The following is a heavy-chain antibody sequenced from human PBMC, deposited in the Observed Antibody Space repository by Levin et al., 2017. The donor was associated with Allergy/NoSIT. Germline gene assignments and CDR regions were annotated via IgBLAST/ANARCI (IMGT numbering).Heavy chain of an antibody. J-gene: IGHJ4*02. V-gene: IGHV2-70*04. CDR3: ARGTERDHFDY. CDR1: GFSLSARGMR. Sequence: SGPTLVKPTQTLTLTCTYSGFSLSARGMRMGWIRQPPGKALEWLARIDWDDDKFYSKSLETRLTISEDTFKDQVVLTMTNMDPVDTATYYCARGTERDHFDYWGLGILVTVSS. CDR2: IDWDDDK. D-gene: IGHD1-1*01.